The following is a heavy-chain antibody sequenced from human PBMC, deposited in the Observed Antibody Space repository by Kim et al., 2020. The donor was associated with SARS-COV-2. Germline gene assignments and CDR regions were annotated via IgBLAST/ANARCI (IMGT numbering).Heavy chain of an antibody. V-gene: IGHV4-59*01. CDR2: IYRSGNT. CDR3: TRDPGIATDGNYYFDGMDV. Sequence: SETLSLTCTVSGASISSYYWSWIRQSPGKGLEWIGYIYRSGNTNYNPSLKSRVAISLDTSKNQFSLKLTSVTAADTAVYYCTRDPGIATDGNYYFDGMDVWGQGTTVTVSS. D-gene: IGHD6-13*01. CDR1: GASISSYY. J-gene: IGHJ6*02.